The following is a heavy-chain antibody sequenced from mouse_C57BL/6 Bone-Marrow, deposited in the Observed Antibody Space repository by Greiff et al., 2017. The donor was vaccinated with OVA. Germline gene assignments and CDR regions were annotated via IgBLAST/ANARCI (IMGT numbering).Heavy chain of an antibody. CDR2: IVPEKGDT. CDR3: TIHFL. Sequence: EVKLMESGAELVRPGASVKLSCKASGFNFKDDYIHWVKQRPEQGLEWIGWIVPEKGDTEYASKFQGKATLPAYASSNTAYLQLSSLTSEDTAVYYCTIHFLWGQGTTLTVSS. CDR1: GFNFKDDY. V-gene: IGHV14-4*01. J-gene: IGHJ2*01.